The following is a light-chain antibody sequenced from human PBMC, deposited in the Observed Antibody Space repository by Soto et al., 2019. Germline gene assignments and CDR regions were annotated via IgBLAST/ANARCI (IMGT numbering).Light chain of an antibody. V-gene: IGKV3-15*01. Sequence: EIVLTQSPGTLSLSPGERATLSCRASQSVSSNYLAWYQQKPGQAPRLLIYGASTRATGIPARFSGSGSGTEFTLTINSLQSEDLAVYYCQQHNNWPRTFGQGTKVDIK. CDR1: QSVSSN. J-gene: IGKJ1*01. CDR2: GAS. CDR3: QQHNNWPRT.